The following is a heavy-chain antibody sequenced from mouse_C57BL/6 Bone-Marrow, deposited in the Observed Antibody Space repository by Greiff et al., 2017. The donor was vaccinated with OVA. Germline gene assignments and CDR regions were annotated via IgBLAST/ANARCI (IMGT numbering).Heavy chain of an antibody. Sequence: QVQLQQSGAELVRPGTSVKLSCKASGYTFTSYWMHWVKQRPGQGLEWIGVIDPSDSYTNYNQKFKGKSTLTVDKSSSTAYMQLSSLTSEDSAVYYCARGVTLDYWGQGTTLTVSS. CDR1: GYTFTSYW. CDR2: IDPSDSYT. J-gene: IGHJ2*01. D-gene: IGHD2-5*01. V-gene: IGHV1-59*01. CDR3: ARGVTLDY.